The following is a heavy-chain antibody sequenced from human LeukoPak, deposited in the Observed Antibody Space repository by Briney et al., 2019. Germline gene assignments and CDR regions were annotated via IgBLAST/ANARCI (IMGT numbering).Heavy chain of an antibody. V-gene: IGHV3-7*03. CDR2: IKNDGSET. Sequence: GGSLRLSCAVSGFNFRDHWMDWVRQAPGKGLEWVGHIKNDGSETYYLDSLKGRFNISRDNTNNALYLQMNSLRVEDTAVYYCVKNDGWFHLAQWGQGTLVTVSS. J-gene: IGHJ4*02. D-gene: IGHD6-19*01. CDR1: GFNFRDHW. CDR3: VKNDGWFHLAQ.